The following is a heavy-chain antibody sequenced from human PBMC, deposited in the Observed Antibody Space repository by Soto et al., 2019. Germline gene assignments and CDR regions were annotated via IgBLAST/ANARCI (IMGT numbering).Heavy chain of an antibody. V-gene: IGHV3-30-3*01. D-gene: IGHD6-19*01. CDR1: GFTFSTYA. Sequence: QVQLVESGGGVVQPGRSLRLSCAASGFTFSTYAMHWVRQAPGKGLEWVAVISYDGSNKYDADSVKGRFTISRDNPKNTXXLQMNSLRAEDTAVYYCARDKSPYSSGWRKRHFDSWGQGTLVTVSS. CDR2: ISYDGSNK. CDR3: ARDKSPYSSGWRKRHFDS. J-gene: IGHJ4*02.